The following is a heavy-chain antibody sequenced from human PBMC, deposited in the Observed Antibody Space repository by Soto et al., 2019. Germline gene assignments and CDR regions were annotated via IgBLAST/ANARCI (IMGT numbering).Heavy chain of an antibody. CDR3: ARDRVDCSGGNCWRSVEDT. V-gene: IGHV1-46*03. CDR1: GYTFTIYY. CDR2: IDPSGGGT. Sequence: QVQLVQSGAEVKKPGASVKVSCKASGYTFTIYYMHWVRQAPGQGLEWMGIIDPSGGGTSYAQKFQGRLTMTRDTSTSTVYMELSSLRSEDTAVYYCARDRVDCSGGNCWRSVEDTWGLGTLVTVSS. D-gene: IGHD2-15*01. J-gene: IGHJ5*02.